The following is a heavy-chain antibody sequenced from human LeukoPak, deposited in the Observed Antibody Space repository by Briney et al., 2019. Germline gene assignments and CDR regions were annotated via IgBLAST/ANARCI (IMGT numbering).Heavy chain of an antibody. J-gene: IGHJ6*04. D-gene: IGHD3-10*01. Sequence: GGSLRLSCAASGFTFSSYDMHWVRQATGKGLERVSAICTAGDPYYPGSVKGRFTISRENAKNSLYLQMNSLRAGDTAVYYCARGDSRGSITMVRGVIINSVGMDVWGKGTTVTVSS. CDR3: ARGDSRGSITMVRGVIINSVGMDV. CDR1: GFTFSSYD. CDR2: ICTAGDP. V-gene: IGHV3-13*05.